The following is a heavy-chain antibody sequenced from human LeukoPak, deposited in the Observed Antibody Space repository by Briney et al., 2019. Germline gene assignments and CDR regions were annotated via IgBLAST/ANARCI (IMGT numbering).Heavy chain of an antibody. Sequence: PGGSLRLSCAASGFIFTNSYMSWVRQAPGKGLEWVSYISESGDIKHYADSVKGRFTSSRDNARNLLYLQMNSLRADDSAVYYCTREDFHYASGHWAQGTLVTVSS. CDR3: TREDFHYASGH. CDR2: ISESGDIK. D-gene: IGHD3-10*01. V-gene: IGHV3-11*04. CDR1: GFIFTNSY. J-gene: IGHJ4*02.